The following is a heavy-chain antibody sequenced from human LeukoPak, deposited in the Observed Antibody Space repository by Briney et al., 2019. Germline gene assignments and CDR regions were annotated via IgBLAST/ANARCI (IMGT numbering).Heavy chain of an antibody. J-gene: IGHJ4*02. D-gene: IGHD6-13*01. CDR3: AKDSPGGSSWYVFDY. Sequence: AGGSLRLSCAASGFIFDDYAVHWVRQAPGKGLEWVAFIRYDGSNKYYADSVKGRFTISRDNSKNTLYLQMNSLRAEDTAVYYCAKDSPGGSSWYVFDYWGQGTLVTVSS. V-gene: IGHV3-30*02. CDR2: IRYDGSNK. CDR1: GFIFDDYA.